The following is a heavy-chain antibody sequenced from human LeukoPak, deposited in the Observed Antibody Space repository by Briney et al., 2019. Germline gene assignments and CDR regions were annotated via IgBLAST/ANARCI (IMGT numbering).Heavy chain of an antibody. D-gene: IGHD2-8*01. V-gene: IGHV1-18*01. CDR2: LSVYNGVT. Sequence: ASVKVSCKASGYTFPSYAISWVRQDPGQGLGWGGWLSVYNGVTHYAQKGQGRVTATTDTSTSTTYLELRNLKSDDTAVYYCAGTLGYCTSSFCYLKYWGQGTLVTVSS. CDR3: AGTLGYCTSSFCYLKY. J-gene: IGHJ4*02. CDR1: GYTFPSYA.